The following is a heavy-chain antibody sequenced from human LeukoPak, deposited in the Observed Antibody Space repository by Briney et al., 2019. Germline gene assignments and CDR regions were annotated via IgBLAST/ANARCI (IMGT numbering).Heavy chain of an antibody. V-gene: IGHV4-31*03. CDR1: GGSISGGGYY. Sequence: SETLSPTCTVSGGSISGGGYYWSWIRQHPGKGLEWIGYIYYSGSTYYNPSLKTRITISVDTSKNQFSLKLSSVTAADTAVYYCARGGYGDYRFDYWGQGTLVTVSS. CDR3: ARGGYGDYRFDY. CDR2: IYYSGST. J-gene: IGHJ4*02. D-gene: IGHD4-17*01.